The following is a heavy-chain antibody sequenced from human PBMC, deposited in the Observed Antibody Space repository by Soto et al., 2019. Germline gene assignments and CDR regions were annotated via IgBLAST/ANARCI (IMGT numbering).Heavy chain of an antibody. CDR3: ARDFDY. J-gene: IGHJ4*02. CDR1: GFTFDDYA. Sequence: EVQLVESGGGLVQPGRSLRLSCAASGFTFDDYAMHWVRQAPGKGLGWVSGISWNSGSIGYADSVKGRFTISRDNAKNSLYLQMNSLRAEDTALYYCARDFDYWGQGTLVTVSS. V-gene: IGHV3-9*01. CDR2: ISWNSGSI.